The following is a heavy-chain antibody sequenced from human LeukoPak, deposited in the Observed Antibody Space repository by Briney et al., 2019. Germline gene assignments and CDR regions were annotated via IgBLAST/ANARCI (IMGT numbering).Heavy chain of an antibody. CDR2: AYYSGTT. Sequence: SETLSLTCTVSDGSISGYHWSWIRQPLGKGLEWIGCAYYSGTTNYNPSLKSRVSISVDTSKNQFSLKLSSVTAADTAVYYCARLVAVTGTVDYFDSWGQGALVTVSS. V-gene: IGHV4-59*01. D-gene: IGHD6-19*01. CDR3: ARLVAVTGTVDYFDS. J-gene: IGHJ4*02. CDR1: DGSISGYH.